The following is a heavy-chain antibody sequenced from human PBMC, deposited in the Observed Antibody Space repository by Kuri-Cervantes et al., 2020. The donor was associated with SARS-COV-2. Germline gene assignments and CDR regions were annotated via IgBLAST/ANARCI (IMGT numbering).Heavy chain of an antibody. CDR2: IYSGGST. CDR1: GFTVSSNY. D-gene: IGHD1-1*01. J-gene: IGHJ4*02. Sequence: GESLKISCAASGFTVSSNYMSWVRQAPGKGLEWVSVIYSGGSTYYADSVKGRFTISRDNSKNTLYLQMNSLRAEDTAVYYCARDSGGILGHWGQGTLVTVSS. CDR3: ARDSGGILGH. V-gene: IGHV3-53*01.